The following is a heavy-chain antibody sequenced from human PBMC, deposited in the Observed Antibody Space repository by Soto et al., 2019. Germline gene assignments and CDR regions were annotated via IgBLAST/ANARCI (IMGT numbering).Heavy chain of an antibody. CDR2: INPSGGST. J-gene: IGHJ4*02. Sequence: ASVKVSCKASGYTFTSYYMHWVRQAPGQGLEWMGIINPSGGSTSYAQKFQGRVTMTRDTSTSTVYMELSSLRSEDTAVYYCARGNRYYYDSSGKPNDYWGQGTLVTVSS. V-gene: IGHV1-46*01. CDR3: ARGNRYYYDSSGKPNDY. D-gene: IGHD3-22*01. CDR1: GYTFTSYY.